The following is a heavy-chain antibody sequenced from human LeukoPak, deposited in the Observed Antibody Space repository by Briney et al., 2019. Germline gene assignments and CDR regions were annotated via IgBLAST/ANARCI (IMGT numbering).Heavy chain of an antibody. J-gene: IGHJ4*02. D-gene: IGHD2-15*01. CDR1: GGSISSGGYS. V-gene: IGHV4-30-2*01. CDR2: IYHSGST. CDR3: ARGDCSGGSCYPGAFDY. Sequence: SETLSLTCAVSGGSISSGGYSWSWIRQPPGKGLEWIGYIYHSGSTYYNPSLKSRVTIPVDRSKNQFSLKLSSVTAADTAVYYCARGDCSGGSCYPGAFDYWGQGTLVTVSS.